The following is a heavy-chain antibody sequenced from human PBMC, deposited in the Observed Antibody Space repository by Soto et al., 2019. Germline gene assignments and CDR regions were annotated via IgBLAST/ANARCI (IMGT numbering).Heavy chain of an antibody. J-gene: IGHJ4*02. D-gene: IGHD1-1*01. CDR2: INAGNGNT. Sequence: QVPLVQSGAEVKKPGASVKVSCKASGYTFTSYAMHWVRQAPGQRLEWMGWINAGNGNTKYSQKFQGRVTITRDTSASTAYMELSSLRSEDTAVYYCARSRRGTGAGYFDYWGQGTLVTVSS. CDR3: ARSRRGTGAGYFDY. V-gene: IGHV1-3*01. CDR1: GYTFTSYA.